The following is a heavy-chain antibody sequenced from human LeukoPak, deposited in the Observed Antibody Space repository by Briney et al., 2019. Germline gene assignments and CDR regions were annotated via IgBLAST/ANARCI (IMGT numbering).Heavy chain of an antibody. CDR3: ARGDQYQLLYGYYYYYYMDV. D-gene: IGHD2-2*02. Sequence: ASVKVSCKASGGTFSSYAISWVRQAPGQGLEWMGGIIPIFGTANYAQKFQGRVTITADESTSTAYMELSSLRSEDTAVYYCARGDQYQLLYGYYYYYYMDVWGKGTTVTVSS. J-gene: IGHJ6*03. CDR1: GGTFSSYA. V-gene: IGHV1-69*01. CDR2: IIPIFGTA.